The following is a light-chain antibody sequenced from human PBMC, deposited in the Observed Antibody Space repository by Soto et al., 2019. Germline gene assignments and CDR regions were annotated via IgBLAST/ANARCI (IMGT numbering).Light chain of an antibody. V-gene: IGKV1-5*01. Sequence: EIQMTQSPSTLSASVGDRVTITCRASQSISSWLAWYQQKPGKAPQLLIYDASSLESGVPSRFSGGGSGTEFTLTISSLQPDDFVTYYCQQYNSYWTFGQGTKVDIK. J-gene: IGKJ1*01. CDR3: QQYNSYWT. CDR2: DAS. CDR1: QSISSW.